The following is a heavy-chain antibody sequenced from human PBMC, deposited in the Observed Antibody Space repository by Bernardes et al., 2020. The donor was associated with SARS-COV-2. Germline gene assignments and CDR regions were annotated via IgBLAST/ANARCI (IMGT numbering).Heavy chain of an antibody. J-gene: IGHJ3*01. D-gene: IGHD4-17*01. Sequence: ASVKVSCKIFGYSLSKLSMHWVRQPPGKGLEWVGGFHPDTGEAVYAQRLQGRVTMTEDTSRDTVNMQLRSLRSEDTAVYYCATLTTTDLFDVWGQGTVVTVSS. CDR2: FHPDTGEA. V-gene: IGHV1-24*01. CDR1: GYSLSKLS. CDR3: ATLTTTDLFDV.